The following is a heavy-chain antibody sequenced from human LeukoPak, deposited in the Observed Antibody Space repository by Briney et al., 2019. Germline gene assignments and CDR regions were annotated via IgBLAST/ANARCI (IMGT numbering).Heavy chain of an antibody. V-gene: IGHV3-66*01. Sequence: PGGSLRLSCAASGFIVSSTYMSWVRQAPGKGLEWVSVIYSGGSTYYADSVKGRFTISRDNSKNTLYLQMNSLRAEDTAVYYCARPAHDAFDIWGQGTMVAVSS. CDR3: ARPAHDAFDI. J-gene: IGHJ3*02. CDR1: GFIVSSTY. CDR2: IYSGGST.